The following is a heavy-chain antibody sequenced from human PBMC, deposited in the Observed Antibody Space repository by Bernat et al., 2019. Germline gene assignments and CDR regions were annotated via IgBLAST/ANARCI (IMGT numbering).Heavy chain of an antibody. CDR2: IYYSGST. CDR1: GGSISSGGYY. Sequence: QQQVPGPGLVKPSQTLSLTCTVSGGSISSGGYYWSWIRQHPGKGLEWIGYIYYSGSTYYNPSLKSRVTISVDTSKNQFSLKLSSVTAADTAVYYCARQGYAGTVDYWGQGTLVTVSS. CDR3: ARQGYAGTVDY. J-gene: IGHJ4*02. D-gene: IGHD6-13*01. V-gene: IGHV4-31*03.